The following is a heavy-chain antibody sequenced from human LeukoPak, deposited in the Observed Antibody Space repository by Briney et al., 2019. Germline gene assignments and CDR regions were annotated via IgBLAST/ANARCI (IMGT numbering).Heavy chain of an antibody. CDR2: ISSSGAAI. V-gene: IGHV3-48*03. CDR3: ATRYYDILTGYLPPDY. Sequence: GGSLRLSCVASGFTFHNYEMNWVRQAPGKGLEWVSHISSSGAAIYYADAVKGRFTISRDNAKSSLYLQMNSLRAEDTAVYYCATRYYDILTGYLPPDYWGQGTLVTVSS. J-gene: IGHJ4*02. CDR1: GFTFHNYE. D-gene: IGHD3-9*01.